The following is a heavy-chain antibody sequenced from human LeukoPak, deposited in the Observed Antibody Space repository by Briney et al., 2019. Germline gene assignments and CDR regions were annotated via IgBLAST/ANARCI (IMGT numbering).Heavy chain of an antibody. CDR3: AKVGKRWLLGFDP. CDR2: ISWNSGSI. CDR1: GFTFDDYA. J-gene: IGHJ5*02. V-gene: IGHV3-9*01. D-gene: IGHD5-24*01. Sequence: GGSLRLSCAASGFTFDDYAVHWVRQAPGKGLEWVSGISWNSGSIGYADSVKGRFTISRDNAKNSLYLQMNSLRAEDTALYYCAKVGKRWLLGFDPWGQGTLVTVSS.